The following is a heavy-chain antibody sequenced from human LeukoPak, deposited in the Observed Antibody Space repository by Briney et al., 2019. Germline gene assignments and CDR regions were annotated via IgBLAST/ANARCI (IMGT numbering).Heavy chain of an antibody. CDR2: ISAYNGNT. V-gene: IGHV1-18*01. Sequence: ASVKVSCKASGYTSTSYGISWVRQAPGQGLEWMGWISAYNGNTNYAQKLQGRVTMTTDTSTSTAYMELRSLRSDDTAVYYCARDGGGKMTTVTTDRDRAFDIWGQGTMVTVSS. J-gene: IGHJ3*02. CDR3: ARDGGGKMTTVTTDRDRAFDI. CDR1: GYTSTSYG. D-gene: IGHD4-17*01.